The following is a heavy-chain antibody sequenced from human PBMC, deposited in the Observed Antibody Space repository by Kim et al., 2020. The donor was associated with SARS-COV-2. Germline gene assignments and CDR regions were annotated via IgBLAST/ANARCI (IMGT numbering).Heavy chain of an antibody. J-gene: IGHJ6*02. CDR1: GGSISSSNW. CDR2: IYHSGST. Sequence: SETLSLTCAVSGGSISSSNWWSWVRQPPGKGLEWIGEIYHSGSTNYNPSLKSRVTISVDKSKNQFSLKLSSVTAADTAVYYCARDRARDDVLRFLEWLQQLFKCGMDVWGQGTTVTVSS. V-gene: IGHV4-4*02. D-gene: IGHD3-3*01. CDR3: ARDRARDDVLRFLEWLQQLFKCGMDV.